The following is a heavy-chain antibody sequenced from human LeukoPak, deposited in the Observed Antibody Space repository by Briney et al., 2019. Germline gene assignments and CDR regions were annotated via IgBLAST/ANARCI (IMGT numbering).Heavy chain of an antibody. CDR2: ISGSGGST. J-gene: IGHJ3*02. D-gene: IGHD1-26*01. CDR1: GFTFSSYA. Sequence: GGSLRLSCTASGFTFSSYAMSWVRQAPGKGLEWVSAISGSGGSTYYADSVKGRFTISRDNSKNTLYLQMNSLRAEDTAVYYCAKSLYSGSYLVDAFDIWGQGTMVTVSS. CDR3: AKSLYSGSYLVDAFDI. V-gene: IGHV3-23*01.